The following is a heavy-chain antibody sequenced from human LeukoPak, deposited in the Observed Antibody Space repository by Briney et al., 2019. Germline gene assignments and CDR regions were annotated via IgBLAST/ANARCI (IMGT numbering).Heavy chain of an antibody. CDR3: ARGVDYDTSGPDH. V-gene: IGHV3-74*01. J-gene: IGHJ4*02. Sequence: PGGSLRLSCAASGFTFSSYWMHRVRQGPGKGLVWVSRIKSDGSATSYADSVKGRFTISRDNAKNTLYLQMNSLGAEDTAVYYCARGVDYDTSGPDHWGQGTLVTVSS. CDR2: IKSDGSAT. D-gene: IGHD3-22*01. CDR1: GFTFSSYW.